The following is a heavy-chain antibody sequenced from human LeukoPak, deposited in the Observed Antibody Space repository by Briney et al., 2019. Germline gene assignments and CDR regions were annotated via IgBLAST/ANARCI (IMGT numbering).Heavy chain of an antibody. V-gene: IGHV3-23*01. CDR1: GFTFSNYG. J-gene: IGHJ4*02. D-gene: IGHD3-9*01. CDR2: ISGSGSST. CDR3: AKAPRVQYDILTGPFDY. Sequence: PGGSLRLSCAASGFTFSNYGMSWVRQAPGKGLEWVSAISGSGSSTYYADSVKGRFTISRDNSKNTLYLQMNSLRAEDTAIHYCAKAPRVQYDILTGPFDYWGQGTLVTVSS.